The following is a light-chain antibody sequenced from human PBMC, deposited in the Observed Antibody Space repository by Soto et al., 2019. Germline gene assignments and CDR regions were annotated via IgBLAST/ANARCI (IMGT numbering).Light chain of an antibody. CDR2: AAS. Sequence: DVGTTQSPSSFSASVAGIFTITCGSSQGISMLLAWYQQKPRKTPPLLIYAASTLQSGVPSRFIGSGSGTDFTLTISSLQPEDVATDYCQQSHMAPLTFGGGTQLDI. CDR1: QGISML. CDR3: QQSHMAPLT. V-gene: IGKV1-12*01. J-gene: IGKJ4*01.